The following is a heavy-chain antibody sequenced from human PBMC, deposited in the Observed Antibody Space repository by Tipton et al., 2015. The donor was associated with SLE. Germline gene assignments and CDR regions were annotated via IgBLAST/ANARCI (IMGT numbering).Heavy chain of an antibody. CDR3: ARQKGYLSNWYFDL. V-gene: IGHV4-34*01. CDR1: GGSFSGYY. D-gene: IGHD6-13*01. CDR2: INHSGST. Sequence: TLSLTCAVYGGSFSGYYWSWIRQPPGKGLEWIGEINHSGSTNYNPSLKSRVTISVDTSKNQFSLKLSSVTAADTAVYYCARQKGYLSNWYFDLWGRGTLVTVSS. J-gene: IGHJ2*01.